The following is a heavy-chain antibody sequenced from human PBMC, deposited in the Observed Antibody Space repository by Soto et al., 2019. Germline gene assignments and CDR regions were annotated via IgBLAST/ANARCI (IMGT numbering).Heavy chain of an antibody. J-gene: IGHJ4*02. CDR2: ISGSGVST. V-gene: IGHV3-23*01. Sequence: EVQLLESGGGLVQPGGSLRVSCAASGFTFSSYAMTWVRQAPGKGLEWVAAISGSGVSTYYADSVKGRFTISRDNSKNTVDLQMNSLRAEDTDVYYCARDVLGGNVWRVYWGQGTLVTVSS. CDR1: GFTFSSYA. CDR3: ARDVLGGNVWRVY. D-gene: IGHD3-16*01.